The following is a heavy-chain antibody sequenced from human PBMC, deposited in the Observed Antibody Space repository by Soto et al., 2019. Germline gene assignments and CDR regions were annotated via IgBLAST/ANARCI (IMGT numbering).Heavy chain of an antibody. Sequence: EVQLLESGGGLVQPGGSLRLSCGVSGFTFNDFEMNWVRQAPGKGLEWLAYIDGSGTTKKYADSVRGRFTISRDNPNNSLFLPMSSLSAADTAIYYCARGCGRFNYWGQGTLVSVSS. CDR3: ARGCGRFNY. J-gene: IGHJ4*02. CDR2: IDGSGTTK. CDR1: GFTFNDFE. V-gene: IGHV3-48*03.